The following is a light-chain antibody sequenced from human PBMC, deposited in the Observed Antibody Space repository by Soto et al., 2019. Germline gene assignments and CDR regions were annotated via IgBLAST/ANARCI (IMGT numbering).Light chain of an antibody. J-gene: IGKJ1*01. CDR3: QQRSNWPRT. CDR1: QSVSSY. V-gene: IGKV3-11*01. CDR2: DAS. Sequence: EIVLTQSPATLSLSPGERATLSCRASQSVSSYLAWYQQKPGQAPRLLIYDASNSATGLPARFSGSGSGTDFTLTISSLEPEYFAVYYCQQRSNWPRTFGQGTKVEIK.